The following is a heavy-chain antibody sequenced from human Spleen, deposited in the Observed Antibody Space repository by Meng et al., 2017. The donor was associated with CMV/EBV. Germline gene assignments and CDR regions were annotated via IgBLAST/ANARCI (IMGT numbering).Heavy chain of an antibody. CDR1: GFNFSSYE. J-gene: IGHJ3*02. CDR3: AREGVQSDAFDI. CDR2: ISSSGSTI. Sequence: GESLKISCAASGFNFSSYEMNWVRQAPGKGLEWVSYISSSGSTIYYADSVKGRFTISRDNAKNSLYLQMNSLRAEDTAVYYCAREGVQSDAFDIWGQGTMVTVSS. D-gene: IGHD3-10*01. V-gene: IGHV3-48*03.